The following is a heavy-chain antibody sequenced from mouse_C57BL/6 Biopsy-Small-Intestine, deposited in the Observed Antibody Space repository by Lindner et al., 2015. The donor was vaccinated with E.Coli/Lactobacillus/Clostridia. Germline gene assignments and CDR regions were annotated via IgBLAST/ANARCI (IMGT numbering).Heavy chain of an antibody. V-gene: IGHV1-42*01. CDR1: GYSFTGYY. CDR2: INPSTGGT. D-gene: IGHD1-1*01. CDR3: ARKDYYYYDGSYEYFDY. Sequence: VQLQESGPELVKPGASVKISCKASGYSFTGYYTHWVKQSPEKSLEWIGEINPSTGGTTYNQKFKAKATLTVDKSSSTAYMQLKSLTSEDSAVYYCARKDYYYYDGSYEYFDYWGQGTTLTVSS. J-gene: IGHJ2*01.